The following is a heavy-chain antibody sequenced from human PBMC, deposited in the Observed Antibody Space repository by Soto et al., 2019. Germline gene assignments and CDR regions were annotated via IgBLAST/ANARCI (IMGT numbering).Heavy chain of an antibody. CDR3: ARHSGVAEDGTD. Sequence: GESLKISCKGSGYNFITDWIGWVRQMPGKGLEWMGVIYPGDSDTRYSPSFQGQVAISADKSINTAYLQWSSLKASDTAMYYCARHSGVAEDGTDWGQGTLVTVS. V-gene: IGHV5-51*01. D-gene: IGHD6-13*01. CDR2: IYPGDSDT. J-gene: IGHJ1*01. CDR1: GYNFITDW.